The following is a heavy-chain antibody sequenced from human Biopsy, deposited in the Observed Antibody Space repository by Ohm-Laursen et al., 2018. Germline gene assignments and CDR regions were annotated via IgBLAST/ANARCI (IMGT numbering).Heavy chain of an antibody. CDR1: GGSFSGYY. J-gene: IGHJ4*02. CDR2: ISGNSNT. CDR3: ARQDGYLGYEY. Sequence: SEILSLTCTVSGGSFSGYYWSWIRQPPGKGLEWIGYISGNSNTNYNPSLKSRVTLSTDTSETQFSLRLGSVTAADTAVYYCARQDGYLGYEYWGQGALVTVSS. D-gene: IGHD5-24*01. V-gene: IGHV4-59*08.